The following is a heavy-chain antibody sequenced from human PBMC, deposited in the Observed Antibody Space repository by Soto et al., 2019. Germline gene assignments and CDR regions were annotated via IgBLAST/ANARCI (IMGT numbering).Heavy chain of an antibody. D-gene: IGHD3-22*01. V-gene: IGHV3-23*01. J-gene: IGHJ3*02. Sequence: PGGSLRLSCAASGFTFSNYAMSWVRQAPGKGLEWVSGITGGGDYTYYADSVKGRLTTSRDNAKNSLYLQMNSLRAEDTAVYYCARDLGYYDSSGRRSAFDIWGQGTMVTVSS. CDR1: GFTFSNYA. CDR2: ITGGGDYT. CDR3: ARDLGYYDSSGRRSAFDI.